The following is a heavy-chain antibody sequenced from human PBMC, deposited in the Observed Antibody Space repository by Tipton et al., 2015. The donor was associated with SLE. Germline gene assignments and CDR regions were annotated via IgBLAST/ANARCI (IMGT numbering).Heavy chain of an antibody. CDR1: GGSISSYY. J-gene: IGHJ6*02. V-gene: IGHV4-59*01. D-gene: IGHD1-1*01. CDR2: IYYSGST. Sequence: TLSLTCTVSGGSISSYYWSWIRQPPGKGLEWIGYIYYSGSTNYNPSLKSRVTISVDTSKNQFSLKLSSVTAADTAVYYCAIPLEGEGRYGMDVWGQGTTVTVSS. CDR3: AIPLEGEGRYGMDV.